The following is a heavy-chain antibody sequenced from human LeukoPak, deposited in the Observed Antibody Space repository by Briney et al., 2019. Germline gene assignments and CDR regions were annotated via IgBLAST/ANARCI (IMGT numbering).Heavy chain of an antibody. Sequence: PGGFLRLSCAASGFTFSSYWMHWVRQAPGKGLVWVSRINSDGSSTSYADSVKGRFTISRDNAKNTLYLQMNSLRAEDTAVYYCARGYDSSGYYYLALHYYYYYGMDVWGQGTTVTVSS. CDR3: ARGYDSSGYYYLALHYYYYYGMDV. D-gene: IGHD3-22*01. V-gene: IGHV3-74*01. CDR2: INSDGSST. CDR1: GFTFSSYW. J-gene: IGHJ6*02.